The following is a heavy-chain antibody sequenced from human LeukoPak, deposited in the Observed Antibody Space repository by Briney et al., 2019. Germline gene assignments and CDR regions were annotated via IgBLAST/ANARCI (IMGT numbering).Heavy chain of an antibody. CDR1: GESFSGYY. J-gene: IGHJ3*02. V-gene: IGHV4-34*01. D-gene: IGHD1-26*01. CDR2: INHSGST. CDR3: ASCIVGDRSRGFDI. Sequence: SETLSLTCAVYGESFSGYYWSWIRQPPGKGLEWIGEINHSGSTSYTASLKSRVSISVATSNNQCSLKLRSVSAGDTDVYYCASCIVGDRSRGFDIWGQGTLVTVSS.